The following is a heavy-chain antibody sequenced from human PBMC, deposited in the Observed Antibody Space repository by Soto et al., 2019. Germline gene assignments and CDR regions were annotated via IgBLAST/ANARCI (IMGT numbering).Heavy chain of an antibody. J-gene: IGHJ4*02. CDR3: ARHGKPGVGEWYFEF. Sequence: EVQLVESGGGLVKPAGSLRLSCAASGFTFSGYTMNWVRQAPGKGLEWVSSISGSSGFIYYTDSVKGRFTIARDNARNALDLQMNSLRAEDTAVYYCARHGKPGVGEWYFEFWGQGALVNVSS. CDR2: ISGSSGFI. D-gene: IGHD3-10*01. V-gene: IGHV3-21*01. CDR1: GFTFSGYT.